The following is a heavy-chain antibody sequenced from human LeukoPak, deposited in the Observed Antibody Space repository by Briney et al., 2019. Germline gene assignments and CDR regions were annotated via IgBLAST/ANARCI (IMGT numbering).Heavy chain of an antibody. Sequence: SETPSLTCIVSGGSISSDYWSWIRQPPGKGLEWIGYIYYSGSTNYNPSLKSRVTISVDTSKNQFSLKLSSVTAADTAVYYCAREGFGELLDFDYWGQGTLVTVSS. J-gene: IGHJ4*02. D-gene: IGHD3-10*01. CDR2: IYYSGST. V-gene: IGHV4-59*01. CDR3: AREGFGELLDFDY. CDR1: GGSISSDY.